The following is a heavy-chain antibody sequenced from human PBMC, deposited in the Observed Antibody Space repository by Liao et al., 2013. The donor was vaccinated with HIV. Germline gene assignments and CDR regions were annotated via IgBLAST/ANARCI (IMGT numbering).Heavy chain of an antibody. CDR1: GGSFSGYY. D-gene: IGHD1-20*01. J-gene: IGHJ2*01. Sequence: QVQLQQWGAGLLKPSETLSLTCAVYGGSFSGYYWSWIRQPPGKGLEWIGEINHSGSTNYNPSLKSRVTISVDTSKNQFSLNLSSVTAADTAVYYCAPIPRSNWRTPFPDLWGRGTLVTVSS. V-gene: IGHV4-34*01. CDR3: APIPRSNWRTPFPDL. CDR2: INHSGST.